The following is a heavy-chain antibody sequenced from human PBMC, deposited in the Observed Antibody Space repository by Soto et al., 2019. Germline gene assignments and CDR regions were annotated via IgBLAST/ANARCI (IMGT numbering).Heavy chain of an antibody. CDR2: ISYDGSNK. CDR1: GFTFSSYG. V-gene: IGHV3-30*18. J-gene: IGHJ4*02. Sequence: QVQLVESGGGVVQPGRSPRLSCAASGFTFSSYGMHWVRQAPGKGLEWVAVISYDGSNKYYADSVKGRFTISRDNSKNTLYLLMNSLRAEDTAVYYCAKGQTYNWNVDYWGQGTLVTVSS. D-gene: IGHD1-20*01. CDR3: AKGQTYNWNVDY.